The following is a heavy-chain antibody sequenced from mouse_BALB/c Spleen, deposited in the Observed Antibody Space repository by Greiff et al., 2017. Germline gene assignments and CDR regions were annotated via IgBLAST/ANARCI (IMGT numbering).Heavy chain of an antibody. Sequence: EVQLQQSGPELVKPGASVKISCKASGYSFTGYYMHWVKQSHVKSLEWIGRINPYNGATSYNQNFKDKASLTVDKSSSTAYMELHSLTSEDSAVYYCARGDGNSPWFAYWGQGTLVTVSA. J-gene: IGHJ3*01. V-gene: IGHV1-26*01. CDR3: ARGDGNSPWFAY. D-gene: IGHD2-1*01. CDR1: GYSFTGYY. CDR2: INPYNGAT.